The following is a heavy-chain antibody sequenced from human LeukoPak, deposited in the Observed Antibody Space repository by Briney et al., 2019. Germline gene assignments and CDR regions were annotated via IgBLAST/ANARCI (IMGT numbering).Heavy chain of an antibody. J-gene: IGHJ4*02. Sequence: GGSLRLSCAASGFTFSSYTMNWVRQAPGKGLEWVSSISSSSSYIYYADSVKGRFTISRDNAKNSLYLQMNSLRADDTAVYYCARVGVVYSYGYDGVLDYWGQGTLVTVSS. D-gene: IGHD5-18*01. CDR3: ARVGVVYSYGYDGVLDY. V-gene: IGHV3-21*01. CDR1: GFTFSSYT. CDR2: ISSSSSYI.